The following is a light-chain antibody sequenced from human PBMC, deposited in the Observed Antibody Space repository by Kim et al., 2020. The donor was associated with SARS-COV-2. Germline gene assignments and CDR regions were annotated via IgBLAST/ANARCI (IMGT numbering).Light chain of an antibody. CDR1: SRVSSN. V-gene: IGKV3-15*01. CDR2: GAS. Sequence: VFPGEKTTFSSRASSRVSSNLAWYQQQPGQAPRILIYGASTRATGIPARFSGSGSWTAFIPPTSSLQSEDFAVYYCQQYNNCPLTFGGGTQVDIK. J-gene: IGKJ4*01. CDR3: QQYNNCPLT.